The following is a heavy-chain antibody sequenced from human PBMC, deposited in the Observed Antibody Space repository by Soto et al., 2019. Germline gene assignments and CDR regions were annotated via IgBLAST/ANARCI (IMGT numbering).Heavy chain of an antibody. CDR1: GYTFTSYD. J-gene: IGHJ5*02. CDR2: MNPNSGNT. CDR3: AREGSDSSGYYNWFDP. V-gene: IGHV1-8*01. Sequence: ASVKVSCKASGYTFTSYDINWVRQATGQGLEWMGWMNPNSGNTGYAQKFQGRVTMTRNTSISTAYMELSSLRSADTAVYYCAREGSDSSGYYNWFDPWGQGTLVTVSS. D-gene: IGHD3-22*01.